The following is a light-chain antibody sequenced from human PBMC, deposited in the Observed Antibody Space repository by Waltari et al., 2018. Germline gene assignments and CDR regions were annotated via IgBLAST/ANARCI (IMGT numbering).Light chain of an antibody. CDR1: QGISKY. CDR2: KAS. V-gene: IGKV1-5*03. CDR3: QQYNSYSLLS. J-gene: IGKJ4*01. Sequence: CRASQGISKYLAWYQQKPGKAPKLLIYKASTLESGVPSRFSGSGSGTEFTLTISSLQPEDFATYYCQQYNSYSLLSFGGGTKVEIK.